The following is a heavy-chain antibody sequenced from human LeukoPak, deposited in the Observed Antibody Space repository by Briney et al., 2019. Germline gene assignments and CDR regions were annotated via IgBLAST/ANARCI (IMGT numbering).Heavy chain of an antibody. Sequence: ASVKVSCKASGYTFTSYYMHWVRQAPGQGLEWMGWINPSSGGTNYAQKFQGRVTMTRDTSISTAYMELTSLRSDDTAVYYCAREKGGRGYQTTVHFDYWGQGAQVTVSS. D-gene: IGHD4-17*01. J-gene: IGHJ4*02. CDR2: INPSSGGT. CDR1: GYTFTSYY. CDR3: AREKGGRGYQTTVHFDY. V-gene: IGHV1-2*02.